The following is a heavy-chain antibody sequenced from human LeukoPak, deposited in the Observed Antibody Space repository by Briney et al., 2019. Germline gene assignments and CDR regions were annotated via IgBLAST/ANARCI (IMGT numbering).Heavy chain of an antibody. J-gene: IGHJ5*02. CDR3: VRRTISHIAAAGTRWFDT. Sequence: GESLKISCKGSGYSFTSYWIGWVRQMPGKGLEWMGIIYPGDSDTRYSPSFQGQVTISADKSISTAYLQWSSLKASDTAMYYCVRRTISHIAAAGTRWFDTWGQGTLVTVSS. V-gene: IGHV5-51*01. CDR2: IYPGDSDT. D-gene: IGHD6-13*01. CDR1: GYSFTSYW.